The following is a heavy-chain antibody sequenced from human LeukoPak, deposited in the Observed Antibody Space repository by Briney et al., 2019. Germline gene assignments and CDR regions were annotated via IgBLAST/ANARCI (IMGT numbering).Heavy chain of an antibody. CDR1: GFSFSSYV. Sequence: GGSLRLSCAASGFSFSSYVMTWVRQAPGKGLEWVANIKQDGSEKYYVDSVKGRFTISRDNAKNSLYLQMNSLRAEDTAVYYCARGLYNWNYGYYFDYWGQGTLVTVSS. CDR2: IKQDGSEK. CDR3: ARGLYNWNYGYYFDY. D-gene: IGHD1-7*01. V-gene: IGHV3-7*01. J-gene: IGHJ4*02.